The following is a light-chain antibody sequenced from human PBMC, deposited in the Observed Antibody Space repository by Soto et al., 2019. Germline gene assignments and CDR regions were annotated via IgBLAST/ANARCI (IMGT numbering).Light chain of an antibody. J-gene: IGKJ4*01. CDR3: QHYRTS. V-gene: IGKV3-20*01. Sequence: EIVLTQSPGTLSLSPGERATLSCRASQSVSSSYLAWYQQNPGQPPRLLIYGASSRATGIPDRFSGSGSGTDFTLTITRLEPADFAVYYCQHYRTSFGGGTKVEIK. CDR1: QSVSSSY. CDR2: GAS.